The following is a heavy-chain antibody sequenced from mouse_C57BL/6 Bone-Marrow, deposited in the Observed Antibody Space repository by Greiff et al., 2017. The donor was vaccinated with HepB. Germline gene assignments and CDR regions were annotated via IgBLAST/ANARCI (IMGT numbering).Heavy chain of an antibody. Sequence: QVQLQQPGAELVKPGASVKLSCKASGYTFTSYWMHWVKQRPGRGLEWIGRIDPNSGGTKYNEKFKSKATLTVDKPSSTAYMQISSLTSEDSAVYYCARLGYDYDGTWFAYWGQGTLVTVSA. CDR2: IDPNSGGT. V-gene: IGHV1-72*01. D-gene: IGHD2-4*01. CDR1: GYTFTSYW. CDR3: ARLGYDYDGTWFAY. J-gene: IGHJ3*01.